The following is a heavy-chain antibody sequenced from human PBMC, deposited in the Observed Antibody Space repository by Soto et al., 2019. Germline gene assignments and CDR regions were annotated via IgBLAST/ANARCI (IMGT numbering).Heavy chain of an antibody. J-gene: IGHJ3*02. D-gene: IGHD6-13*01. Sequence: SETLSLTCAVYGGSFSGYYWSWIRQPPGKGLEWIGEINHSGSTNYNPSLKSRVTISVDTSKNQFSLKLSSVTAADTAVYYCARMFIAAAGTVAFDIWGQGTMVTVSS. CDR1: GGSFSGYY. V-gene: IGHV4-34*01. CDR3: ARMFIAAAGTVAFDI. CDR2: INHSGST.